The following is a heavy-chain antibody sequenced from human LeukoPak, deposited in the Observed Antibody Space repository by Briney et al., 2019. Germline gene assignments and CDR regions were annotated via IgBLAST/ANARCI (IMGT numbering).Heavy chain of an antibody. CDR1: GYIFTSHG. D-gene: IGHD5-18*01. Sequence: ASVRVSCKASGYIFTSHGISWVRQAPGQGLEWMGWISPYNGNTNYAQNLQGRVTMTTDTSTSTAYMELTSLRSDDTAVYYCARDLGYSYGNLGYWGQGTLVTVSS. V-gene: IGHV1-18*01. J-gene: IGHJ4*02. CDR3: ARDLGYSYGNLGY. CDR2: ISPYNGNT.